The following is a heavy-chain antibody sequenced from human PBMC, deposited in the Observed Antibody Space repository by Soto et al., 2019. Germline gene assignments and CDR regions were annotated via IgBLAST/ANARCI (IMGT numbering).Heavy chain of an antibody. CDR3: VRDGLDYYDTERLYFDN. CDR2: ISDSGGST. D-gene: IGHD3-22*01. CDR1: GFTFSSYA. J-gene: IGHJ4*02. V-gene: IGHV3-23*01. Sequence: GGSLRLSCAASGFTFSSYAMSWVRQAPGKGLEWVSGISDSGGSTYYADSVKGRFTISRDNANNSLYLQMNSLRAEDTATYYCVRDGLDYYDTERLYFDNWGQGTLVTVSS.